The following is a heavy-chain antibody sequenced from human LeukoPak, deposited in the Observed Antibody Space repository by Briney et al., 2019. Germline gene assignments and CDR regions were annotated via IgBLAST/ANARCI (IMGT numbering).Heavy chain of an antibody. D-gene: IGHD4-17*01. CDR2: IYSGGST. V-gene: IGHV3-66*01. J-gene: IGHJ5*02. Sequence: PGGSLRLSCAASGFTVSSNYMSWVRQAPGKGLEWVSVIYSGGSTYYADSVKGRFTISRDNAKNSLYLQMNSLRTEDTAVYYCARDPRLRLKRSGWFDPWGQGTLVTVSS. CDR3: ARDPRLRLKRSGWFDP. CDR1: GFTVSSNY.